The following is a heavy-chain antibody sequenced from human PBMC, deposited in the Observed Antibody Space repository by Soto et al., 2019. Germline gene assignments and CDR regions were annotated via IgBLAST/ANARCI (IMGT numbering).Heavy chain of an antibody. CDR3: ARDYGDFGVDV. J-gene: IGHJ6*02. Sequence: QVQLQESGPGLVKPSQTLSLTCTVSGGSISSGDYYWSWIRQPPGKGLEWIGYIYYSVSTYYNPSLKSRVTGSVDTARNLFSLRLSSVTASDTAVHYRARDYGDFGVDVWGQATKVTVSS. CDR2: IYYSVST. CDR1: GGSISSGDYY. V-gene: IGHV4-30-4*01. D-gene: IGHD4-17*01.